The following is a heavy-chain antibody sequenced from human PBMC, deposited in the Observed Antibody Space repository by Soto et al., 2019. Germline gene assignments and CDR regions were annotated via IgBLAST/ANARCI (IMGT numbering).Heavy chain of an antibody. V-gene: IGHV4-30-4*01. CDR1: GSSISSGDYY. D-gene: IGHD1-7*01. CDR2: IYYSGST. CDR3: ASDRVLELTTGYYGGM. J-gene: IGHJ6*01. Sequence: SETMSLTFTVSGSSISSGDYYWSWIHQPPGNGQEWIGYIYYSGSTYYNPSLKSRVTISVDTSKNQFALKLSSVTAAATAVYNCASDRVLELTTGYYGGM.